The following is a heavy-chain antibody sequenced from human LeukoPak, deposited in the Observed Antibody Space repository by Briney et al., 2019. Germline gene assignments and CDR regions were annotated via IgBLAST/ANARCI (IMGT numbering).Heavy chain of an antibody. CDR3: ARDDDFWSGYYSRRY. V-gene: IGHV1-18*01. D-gene: IGHD3-3*01. Sequence: ASVKVSCRASGYTFTSYGISWVRQAPGQGLEWMGWISAYNGNTNYAQKLQGRVTMTTDTSTSTAYMELRSLRPDDTAVYYCARDDDFWSGYYSRRYWGQGTLVTVSS. CDR1: GYTFTSYG. CDR2: ISAYNGNT. J-gene: IGHJ4*02.